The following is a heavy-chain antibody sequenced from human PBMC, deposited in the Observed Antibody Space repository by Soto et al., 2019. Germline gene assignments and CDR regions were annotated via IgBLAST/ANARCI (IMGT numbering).Heavy chain of an antibody. CDR3: AKDRRQLSALDM. CDR1: GFSFSSYG. CDR2: ISNDGNRK. J-gene: IGHJ3*02. Sequence: QPGGSLRLSCAASGFSFSSYGMHWVRQVPGSGLEWVTVISNDGNRKYYGGSVKGRFSVSRDNDKDTLYLQMNGLRPEDTGVYYGAKDRRQLSALDMWGQGTPVTV. D-gene: IGHD6-6*01. V-gene: IGHV3-30*18.